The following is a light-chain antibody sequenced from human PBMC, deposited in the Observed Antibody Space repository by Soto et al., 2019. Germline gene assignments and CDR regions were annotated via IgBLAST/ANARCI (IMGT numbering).Light chain of an antibody. J-gene: IGKJ3*01. V-gene: IGKV3-11*01. CDR3: QQRTNWLT. CDR2: DAS. CDR1: QNVSTY. Sequence: EIVLTQSPATPSLSPGERVTLSCRASQNVSTYLAWYQQKPGQAPRLLIYDASDRATGIPARFSGSGSGTDFTLTISSPEPEDSAVYYWQQRTNWLTFGPGTKVDIK.